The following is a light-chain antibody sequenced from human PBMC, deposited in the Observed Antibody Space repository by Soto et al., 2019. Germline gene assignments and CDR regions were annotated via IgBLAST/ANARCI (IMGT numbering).Light chain of an antibody. V-gene: IGLV2-14*03. Sequence: QSALPQPASVSGSPGQSITISCTGTSSDVGGHSSVSWYQHHPGKAPKLILYDVKNWPSGVSNRFSGSKSGNTASLTISGLQAEDEADYYCSSYTDSGTVVFGGGTKLTVL. CDR2: DVK. J-gene: IGLJ2*01. CDR1: SSDVGGHSS. CDR3: SSYTDSGTVV.